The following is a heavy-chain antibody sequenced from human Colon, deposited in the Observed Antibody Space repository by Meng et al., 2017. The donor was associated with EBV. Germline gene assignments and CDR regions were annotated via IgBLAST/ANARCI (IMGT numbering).Heavy chain of an antibody. CDR1: GGSMSSGNYY. D-gene: IGHD2-21*01. J-gene: IGHJ4*02. CDR3: ASFDHIPRRNYFDY. Sequence: GRLQGSGPGLVEPSQTLSLTWTVTGGSMSSGNYYWSWIRQPPGKGLEWIGYIHHSGSAYYNPSLKSRVSISVDTSKSQFSLNLNSMTAADTAVYYCASFDHIPRRNYFDYWGQGTLVTVSS. CDR2: IHHSGSA. V-gene: IGHV4-30-4*01.